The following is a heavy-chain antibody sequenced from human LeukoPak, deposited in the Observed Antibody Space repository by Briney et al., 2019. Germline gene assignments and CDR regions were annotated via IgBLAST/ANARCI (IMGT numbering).Heavy chain of an antibody. V-gene: IGHV3-43*02. Sequence: PGGSLRLSCAASGFTFDDYAMNWVRQAPGKGLEWVSLISGDGGRTYHADSVQGRFSISRDNSKNSLYLQMNSLRTEDTALYYCACGYRYSYLTSYGMDVWGQGTSVTVSS. CDR3: ACGYRYSYLTSYGMDV. CDR2: ISGDGGRT. D-gene: IGHD5-18*01. CDR1: GFTFDDYA. J-gene: IGHJ6*02.